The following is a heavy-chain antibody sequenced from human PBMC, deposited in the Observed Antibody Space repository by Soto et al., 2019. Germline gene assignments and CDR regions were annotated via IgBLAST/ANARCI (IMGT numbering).Heavy chain of an antibody. J-gene: IGHJ6*02. V-gene: IGHV3-30*18. Sequence: GGSLRLSCAASGFTFSSYGIHWVRQAPGKGLEWVAVMAYDGSNEYYADSVRGRFTISRDNSKSTVYLQMNSLRPEDTAVYYCAKNTVGLSRYYYYGMDVWGQGTTVTDSS. CDR2: MAYDGSNE. D-gene: IGHD5-12*01. CDR1: GFTFSSYG. CDR3: AKNTVGLSRYYYYGMDV.